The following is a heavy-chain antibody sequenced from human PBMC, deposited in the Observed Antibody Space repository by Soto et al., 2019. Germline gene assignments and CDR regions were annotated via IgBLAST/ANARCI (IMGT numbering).Heavy chain of an antibody. CDR2: ISYDGSNK. D-gene: IGHD6-13*01. V-gene: IGHV3-30*18. J-gene: IGHJ4*02. CDR3: AKDRSSSWQDY. Sequence: PGGSLRLSCTSSGFTFSSYGMHRLRQAPGKGREWVAVISYDGSNKYYADSVKGRFTISRDNSKNTLYLQMNSLRAEDTAVYYCAKDRSSSWQDYWGQGT. CDR1: GFTFSSYG.